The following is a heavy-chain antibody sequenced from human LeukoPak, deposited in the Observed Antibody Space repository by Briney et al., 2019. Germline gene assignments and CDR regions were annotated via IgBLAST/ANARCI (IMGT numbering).Heavy chain of an antibody. J-gene: IGHJ4*02. CDR3: ARDASLYRFDY. CDR1: GFTFSSYS. D-gene: IGHD2-2*02. Sequence: SGGSLRLSCAASGFTFSSYSLHWVRQAPGKGLEWVSSISSSGSHIYYADSVKGRFTISRDNAKTSLYLQMNSLRAEDTAVYYCARDASLYRFDYWGQGTLVTVSS. V-gene: IGHV3-21*01. CDR2: ISSSGSHI.